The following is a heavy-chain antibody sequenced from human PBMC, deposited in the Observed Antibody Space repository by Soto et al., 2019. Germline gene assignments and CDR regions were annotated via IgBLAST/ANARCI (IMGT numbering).Heavy chain of an antibody. CDR3: ARTTFYDIFTAYYSLFDY. D-gene: IGHD3-9*01. Sequence: QVQLQESGPGLVKPSQTLTLTCTVSGGSISSGRFYWSWIRQHPGKGLEWIGHISDSGSSYYNPSPDSLVTISVDTSENQFSLKLSAVTAADTAVYFCARTTFYDIFTAYYSLFDYWGQGTKVTVSS. CDR2: ISDSGSS. V-gene: IGHV4-31*01. J-gene: IGHJ4*02. CDR1: GGSISSGRFY.